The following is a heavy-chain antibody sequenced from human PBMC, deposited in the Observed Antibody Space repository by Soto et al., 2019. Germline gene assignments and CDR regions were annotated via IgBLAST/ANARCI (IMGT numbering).Heavy chain of an antibody. CDR1: GYTFSTYG. CDR3: AREAAVMAAAGPDY. J-gene: IGHJ4*02. D-gene: IGHD6-13*01. Sequence: QVQLVQSGAEVKKPGASVKVSCKASGYTFSTYGISWVRQAPGQGLEWMGWISAYNGDTETNYAQKFQGRVTMTTXTXPSAAYMELRNLRSDDTAVYYCAREAAVMAAAGPDYWGQGTLVTVSS. V-gene: IGHV1-18*01. CDR2: ISAYNGDTET.